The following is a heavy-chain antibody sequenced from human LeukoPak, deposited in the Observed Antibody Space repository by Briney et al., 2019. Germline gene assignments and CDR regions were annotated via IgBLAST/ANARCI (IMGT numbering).Heavy chain of an antibody. D-gene: IGHD6-13*01. Sequence: GESLKISCKGSGYSFTSYWIGWVRQMPGKGLEWMGIIYPGDSDTRYSPSFQGQVTISADKSISTAYLQWSSLKASDTAMYYCATLSIAAAEGNWFDPWGQGTLVTVPS. V-gene: IGHV5-51*01. CDR1: GYSFTSYW. CDR2: IYPGDSDT. CDR3: ATLSIAAAEGNWFDP. J-gene: IGHJ5*02.